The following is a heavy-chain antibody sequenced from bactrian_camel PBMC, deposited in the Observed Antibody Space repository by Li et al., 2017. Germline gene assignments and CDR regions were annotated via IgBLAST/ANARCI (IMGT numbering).Heavy chain of an antibody. CDR3: AADKCDDWKVAGAISSCVGGDVQY. D-gene: IGHD1*01. CDR2: IYRGDSST. V-gene: IGHV3S63*01. CDR1: TNNFNNAC. Sequence: QLVESGGGSVQAGGSLKLSCGVSTNNFNNACMAWIRQAPGKEREAVARIYRGDSSTYYADSVKGRFTISQDNAKNSVYLQMDNLKPEDTAKYYCAADKCDDWKVAGAISSCVGGDVQYWGQGTQVTVS. J-gene: IGHJ4*01.